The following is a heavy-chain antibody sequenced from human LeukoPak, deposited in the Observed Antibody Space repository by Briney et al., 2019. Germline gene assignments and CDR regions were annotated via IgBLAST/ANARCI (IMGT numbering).Heavy chain of an antibody. CDR2: IGYDGTNE. Sequence: PGGSLRLSCAASGFTSTSYGMHWVRQAPGKGLEWVALIGYDGTNEYYADSVKGRFTISRDNSKNTLYLQRKSLRAEDTAVYYCARDFYCSPTSCYAPSFDYCGQGDLVSVSS. V-gene: IGHV3-33*01. D-gene: IGHD2-2*01. J-gene: IGHJ4*02. CDR1: GFTSTSYG. CDR3: ARDFYCSPTSCYAPSFDY.